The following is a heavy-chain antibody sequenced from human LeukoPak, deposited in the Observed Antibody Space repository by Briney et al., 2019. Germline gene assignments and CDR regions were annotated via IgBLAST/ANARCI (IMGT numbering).Heavy chain of an antibody. CDR2: INPDSAGT. Sequence: ASVKVSCKASGYTFTSYGISWVRQAPGQGLEWVGCINPDSAGTNYAQKFQGRVTMTRDTSTSAAYMELSRLTSDDTAVYYCVSGGRVYGSRGYYHDYWGQGTLVTVSS. J-gene: IGHJ4*02. CDR1: GYTFTSYG. V-gene: IGHV1-2*02. D-gene: IGHD3-22*01. CDR3: VSGGRVYGSRGYYHDY.